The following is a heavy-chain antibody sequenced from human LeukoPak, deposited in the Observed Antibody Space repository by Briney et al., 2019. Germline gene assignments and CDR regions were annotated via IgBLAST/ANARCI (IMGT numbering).Heavy chain of an antibody. V-gene: IGHV3-66*01. CDR1: GFTVSSNY. Sequence: PGGSLRLSCAASGFTVSSNYMSWVRQAPGMGLECVSVLYSGGETYYADSVKGRFTISRDNSQNTLYLQMSSLRAEDTAVYYCARGTFYYGFDVWGQGTTVTVSS. D-gene: IGHD1-14*01. CDR3: ARGTFYYGFDV. CDR2: LYSGGET. J-gene: IGHJ6*02.